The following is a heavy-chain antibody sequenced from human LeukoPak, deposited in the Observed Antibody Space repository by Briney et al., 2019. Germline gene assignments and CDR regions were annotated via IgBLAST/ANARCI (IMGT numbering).Heavy chain of an antibody. CDR3: ARGRNVVVVPAAVPHDAFDI. J-gene: IGHJ3*02. Sequence: SETLSLTCTVSGGSMSPYHWGWIRQPPGKGLEWTGYIYYSGSTNYNPSLKSRVTISVDTSKNQFSLKLSSVTAADTAVYYCARGRNVVVVPAAVPHDAFDIWGQGTMVTVSS. CDR1: GGSMSPYH. CDR2: IYYSGST. V-gene: IGHV4-59*12. D-gene: IGHD2-2*02.